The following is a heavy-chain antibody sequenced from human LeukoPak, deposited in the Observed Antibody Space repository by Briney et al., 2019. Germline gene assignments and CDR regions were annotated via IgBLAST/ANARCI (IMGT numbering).Heavy chain of an antibody. V-gene: IGHV1-46*01. J-gene: IGHJ4*02. CDR3: ARGGQRWLQFPYDY. Sequence: ASVKVSCKASGHTFTNYHIHWVRQAPGQGLEWMGILTPRGDITNYAQKFQGRVTMNRDTSTSTIYMELSSLKSEDTAVYYCARGGQRWLQFPYDYWGQGTVVTVSS. CDR1: GHTFTNYH. CDR2: LTPRGDIT. D-gene: IGHD5-24*01.